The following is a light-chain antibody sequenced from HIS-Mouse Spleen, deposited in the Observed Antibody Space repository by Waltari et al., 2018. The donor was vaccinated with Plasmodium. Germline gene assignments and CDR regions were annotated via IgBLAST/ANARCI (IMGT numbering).Light chain of an antibody. Sequence: EIVMPQSPATLSVSPGERATLSCRASQSVSSNLSWYQQKPGRAPRLLIDGASTRATGIPARFSGSGSGTEFTLTISSLQSEDFAVYYCQQYNNWSFTFGPGTKVDIK. J-gene: IGKJ3*01. V-gene: IGKV3-15*01. CDR3: QQYNNWSFT. CDR2: GAS. CDR1: QSVSSN.